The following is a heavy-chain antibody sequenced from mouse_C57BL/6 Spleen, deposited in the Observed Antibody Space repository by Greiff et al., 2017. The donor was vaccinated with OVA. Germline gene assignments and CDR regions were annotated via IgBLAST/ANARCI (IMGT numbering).Heavy chain of an antibody. CDR1: GYTFTSYW. V-gene: IGHV1-72*01. J-gene: IGHJ2*01. Sequence: QVQLQQPGAELVKPGASVKLSCKASGYTFTSYWMHWVKQRPGQGLEWIGRIDPNSGCTKYNEKFKSKATLPVDKPSSTAYMQLSSLTSEDSAVYYCARWHYGSSLFDYWGEGTTLTVAS. D-gene: IGHD1-1*01. CDR2: IDPNSGCT. CDR3: ARWHYGSSLFDY.